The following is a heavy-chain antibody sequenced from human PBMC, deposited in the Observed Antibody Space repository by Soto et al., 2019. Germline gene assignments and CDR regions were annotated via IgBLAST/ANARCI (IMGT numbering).Heavy chain of an antibody. CDR2: IRGTAHNYGT. CDR3: TRTVAGSWRFDP. CDR1: GFTFTDSI. D-gene: IGHD6-13*01. J-gene: IGHJ5*02. Sequence: EVQLVESGGGLVQPGESLKLSCEVSGFTFTDSIIHWVRQATGKGLGWVGGIRGTAHNYGTASAASVKGRFAISRDDSKNTAYLHMNNLNIEDTAMYFCTRTVAGSWRFDPWGQGTLVTVSS. V-gene: IGHV3-73*01.